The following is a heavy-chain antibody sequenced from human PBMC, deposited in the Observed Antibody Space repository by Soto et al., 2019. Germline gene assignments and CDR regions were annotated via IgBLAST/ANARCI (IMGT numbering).Heavy chain of an antibody. V-gene: IGHV4-34*01. Sequence: QVQLQQWGAGLLKPSETLSLTCAVYGGPFSGYYWTWIRQPPGTGLEWIGEINHSGSTNYNPSLKSRVTISVDTSKNQFSLKLTSVTAADTAVYYCARDKITGVFDYWGQGTLVTVSS. J-gene: IGHJ4*02. CDR3: ARDKITGVFDY. CDR1: GGPFSGYY. CDR2: INHSGST. D-gene: IGHD2-8*02.